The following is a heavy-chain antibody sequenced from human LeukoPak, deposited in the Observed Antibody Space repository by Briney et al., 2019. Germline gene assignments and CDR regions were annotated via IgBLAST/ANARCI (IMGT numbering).Heavy chain of an antibody. V-gene: IGHV4-39*01. CDR2: IYLDGRT. D-gene: IGHD1-26*01. Sequence: SETLSLTCTVSGGSLTDSSFFWGWIRQSPGAGLEWIGKIYLDGRTNYDPSLRNRVTISVDTSKNQFSLRLTSVTAADRAVYYCVRLGGSYFRHGYYFYYMDVWGKGTTVTVSS. J-gene: IGHJ6*03. CDR1: GGSLTDSSFF. CDR3: VRLGGSYFRHGYYFYYMDV.